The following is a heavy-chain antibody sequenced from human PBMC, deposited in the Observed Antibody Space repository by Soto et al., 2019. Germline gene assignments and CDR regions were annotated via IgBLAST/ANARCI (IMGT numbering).Heavy chain of an antibody. V-gene: IGHV1-46*01. D-gene: IGHD6-13*01. CDR3: ARGLAAGDY. Sequence: ASVKVSCKASRYTFTNYYIHWVRQAPGQGLEWMAIINPSGGSTNYAQKFQGRVTLARDTFTSTVYMELSSLRSEDTAIYYCARGLAAGDYWGQGTLVTVSS. CDR2: INPSGGST. J-gene: IGHJ4*02. CDR1: RYTFTNYY.